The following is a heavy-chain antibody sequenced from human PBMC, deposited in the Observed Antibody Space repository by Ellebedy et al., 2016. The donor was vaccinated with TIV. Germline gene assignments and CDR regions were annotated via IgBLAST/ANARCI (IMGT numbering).Heavy chain of an antibody. D-gene: IGHD1-26*01. J-gene: IGHJ4*02. CDR3: AKGQSREYSGAHKY. Sequence: GESLKISCAASRFTSSFSSYRLTWVRQAPGKGLEWVSSITSSSSHIYYADSVKGRFTTSRDNAKNSLYLQINSLTGADTAVYFCAKGQSREYSGAHKYWGQGTLVTVSS. V-gene: IGHV3-21*04. CDR1: RFTSSFSSYR. CDR2: ITSSSSHI.